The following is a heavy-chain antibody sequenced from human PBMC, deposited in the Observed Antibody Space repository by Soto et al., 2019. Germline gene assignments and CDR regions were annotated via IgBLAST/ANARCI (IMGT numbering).Heavy chain of an antibody. V-gene: IGHV4-4*07. Sequence: SETLSLTCTVSGGSMSSYYWTWIRQPAGKGLEWIGRVYSSGGTHYSPSLKSRVTISLDTSKNQFSLRLLSVADADTAVHSCARGQRFSDRVDPW. D-gene: IGHD6-25*01. CDR1: GGSMSSYY. CDR3: ARGQRFSDRVDP. J-gene: IGHJ5*02. CDR2: VYSSGGT.